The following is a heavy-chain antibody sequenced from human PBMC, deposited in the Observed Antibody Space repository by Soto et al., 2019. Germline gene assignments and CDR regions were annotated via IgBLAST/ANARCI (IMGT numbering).Heavy chain of an antibody. CDR3: ARGGYCSSTSCYTYYYYGMDV. J-gene: IGHJ6*02. CDR2: IWYDGSNK. D-gene: IGHD2-2*02. Sequence: QVQLVESGGGVVQPGRSLRLSCAASGFTFSSYGMHWVRQAPGKGLEWVAVIWYDGSNKYYVDSVKGRFTISRDNSKNTLYLQMNSLRADDTAVYYCARGGYCSSTSCYTYYYYGMDVWGQGTTVTVSS. CDR1: GFTFSSYG. V-gene: IGHV3-33*01.